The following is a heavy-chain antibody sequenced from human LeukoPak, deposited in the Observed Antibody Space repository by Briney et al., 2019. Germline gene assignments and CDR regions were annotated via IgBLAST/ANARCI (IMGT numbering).Heavy chain of an antibody. CDR1: GASMDSYY. D-gene: IGHD2-2*01. V-gene: IGHV4-4*07. J-gene: IGHJ5*02. CDR3: ARDLLVPGVMSRVDP. Sequence: SETLSLICTVSGASMDSYYWSWIRQPAGKGLEWIGRMYTTGSSYYNPSLKSRVTMSVDTSKNQFSLKLRSVTAADTAVYYCARDLLVPGVMSRVDPWGQGTLVTVSS. CDR2: MYTTGSS.